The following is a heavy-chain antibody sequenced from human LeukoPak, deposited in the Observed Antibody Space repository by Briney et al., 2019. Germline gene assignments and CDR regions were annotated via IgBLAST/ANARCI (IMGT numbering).Heavy chain of an antibody. CDR1: GYTFGRYW. J-gene: IGHJ4*02. V-gene: IGHV3-74*01. CDR3: SYDTTGPEDF. D-gene: IGHD1-1*01. Sequence: GGSLRLSCVASGYTFGRYWMHRVRQAPGKGLVWVSRINPEETTTTYADSVRGRFTISRDNAKNTLYLDMNSLSVEDTAVYYCSYDTTGPEDFWGQGTLVTVSS. CDR2: INPEETTT.